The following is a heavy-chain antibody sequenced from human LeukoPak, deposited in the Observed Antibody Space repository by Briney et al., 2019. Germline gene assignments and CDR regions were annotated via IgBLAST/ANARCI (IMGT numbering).Heavy chain of an antibody. D-gene: IGHD3-10*01. Sequence: GGSLRLSCAASGFSFGNAWMNWVRQAPGKGLEWVGHIKRKTDGGTTDYAAPVKGRFTISRDDSKNTLYLQMNSLRTDDTAVYYCTTPGSDYSYFWGQGTLVTVSS. CDR2: IKRKTDGGTT. CDR3: TTPGSDYSYF. CDR1: GFSFGNAW. J-gene: IGHJ4*02. V-gene: IGHV3-15*07.